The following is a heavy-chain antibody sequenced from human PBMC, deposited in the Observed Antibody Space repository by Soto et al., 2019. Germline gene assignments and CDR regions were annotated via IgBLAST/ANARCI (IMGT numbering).Heavy chain of an antibody. CDR2: MFYTWST. CDR1: GDSFGDYY. D-gene: IGHD4-17*01. CDR3: GRNIAEYGDHWYFDL. V-gene: IGHV4-59*08. Sequence: QVQLQESGPGLVKPSETLSLTCTVSGDSFGDYYWSWIRQTPGKGLEWIGYMFYTWSTKYNPSLKSQVTISVDTSKNQFSLKLISVTAADTAVYYCGRNIAEYGDHWYFDLWGRGTLVTVSS. J-gene: IGHJ2*01.